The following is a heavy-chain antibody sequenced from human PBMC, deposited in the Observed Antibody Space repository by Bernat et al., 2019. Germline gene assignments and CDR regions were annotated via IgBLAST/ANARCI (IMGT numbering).Heavy chain of an antibody. CDR1: GFMFDDYA. CDR2: ISWNSDMI. J-gene: IGHJ6*02. CDR3: VKDEGKYSSSNYGMDV. D-gene: IGHD6-6*01. V-gene: IGHV3-9*01. Sequence: EVQLVESGGGLVQPGRSLRLSCAASGFMFDDYAMHWVRQVPGKGLEWVSGISWNSDMIDYADSVKSRFTISRDNAKNSLYLQRNSLRAEDTALYYCVKDEGKYSSSNYGMDVWGQGTTVTVSS.